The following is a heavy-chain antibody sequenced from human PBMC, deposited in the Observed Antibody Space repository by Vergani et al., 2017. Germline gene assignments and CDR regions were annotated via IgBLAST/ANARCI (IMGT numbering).Heavy chain of an antibody. J-gene: IGHJ4*02. CDR1: GFSLSTSGVG. Sequence: QITLTESGPTLVKPTQTLTLTCTFSGFSLSTSGVGVGWIRQPPGTALEWLALIYWDDDKRYSPSLKSRLTITKDTSKNQGVLTMTNMDPVDTATYYCVHTGHDSSGYYGLGYWGQGTLVTVSS. D-gene: IGHD3-22*01. CDR3: VHTGHDSSGYYGLGY. V-gene: IGHV2-5*02. CDR2: IYWDDDK.